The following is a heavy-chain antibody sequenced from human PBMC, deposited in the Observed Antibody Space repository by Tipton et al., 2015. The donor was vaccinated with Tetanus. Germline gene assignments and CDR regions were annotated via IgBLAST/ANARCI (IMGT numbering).Heavy chain of an antibody. Sequence: LVQSGAEVKKPGASVKVSCKASGYTFTGYYIYWVRQAPGQGLEWMGWIDPNSGGTVYAQKFQGRVTMTRDTSIRTVHMDLNRLTSDDTASYFCARDCHFQSFLGRRGSFDFWGQGTLVTVSA. CDR3: ARDCHFQSFLGRRGSFDF. D-gene: IGHD2/OR15-2a*01. V-gene: IGHV1-2*02. CDR1: GYTFTGYY. CDR2: IDPNSGGT. J-gene: IGHJ4*02.